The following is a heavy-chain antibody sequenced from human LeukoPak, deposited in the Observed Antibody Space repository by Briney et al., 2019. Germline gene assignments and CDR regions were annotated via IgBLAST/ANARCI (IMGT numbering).Heavy chain of an antibody. Sequence: PGGSLRLSCAASGFTVSSNHMSWVRQAPGKGLEWVSVIYSGGSTYYADSVKGRFTISRDNSKNTLYLQMNSLRAEDTAVYYCARKYCSGGSCYWVDDYWGQGTLVTVPS. CDR2: IYSGGST. D-gene: IGHD2-15*01. CDR1: GFTVSSNH. J-gene: IGHJ4*02. V-gene: IGHV3-53*01. CDR3: ARKYCSGGSCYWVDDY.